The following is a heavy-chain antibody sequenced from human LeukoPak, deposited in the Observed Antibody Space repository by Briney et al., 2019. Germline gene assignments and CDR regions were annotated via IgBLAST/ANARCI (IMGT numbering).Heavy chain of an antibody. D-gene: IGHD6-13*01. CDR3: ARGYSSSWYYFDY. CDR2: IHYSGST. Sequence: SETLSLTCTVSGGSISSYYWSWIRQPPGKGLEWIGYIHYSGSTNYNPSLKSRATISVDTSKSQFSLKLSSVTAADTAIYYCARGYSSSWYYFDYWGQGTLVTVSS. CDR1: GGSISSYY. V-gene: IGHV4-59*08. J-gene: IGHJ4*02.